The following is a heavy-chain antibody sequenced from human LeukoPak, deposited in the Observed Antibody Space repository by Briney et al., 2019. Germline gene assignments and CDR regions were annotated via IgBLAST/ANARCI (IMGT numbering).Heavy chain of an antibody. CDR1: GPSISSSSYY. D-gene: IGHD5-18*01. J-gene: IGHJ5*02. Sequence: SSETLSLTCTVSGPSISSSSYYWGWIRQPPGKGLEWIGSIYYSGSTFYSPSLKSRVTISVDTSKNQFSLKLSSVTAADTAVYYCARHARVYTVMVVYNWFDPWGQGTLVTVSS. CDR2: IYYSGST. V-gene: IGHV4-39*01. CDR3: ARHARVYTVMVVYNWFDP.